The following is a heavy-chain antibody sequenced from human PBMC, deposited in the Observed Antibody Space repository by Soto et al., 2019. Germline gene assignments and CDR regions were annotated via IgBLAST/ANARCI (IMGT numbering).Heavy chain of an antibody. V-gene: IGHV1-18*01. Sequence: QVQLVQSGAEVKKPGASVKVSCKASGYTFTSYGISWVRQAPGQGLEWMGWISAYNGNTNYAQKLQGRVTMTTDTSTSTAYMELRSLRSDDTAVYYCAREIVVVVAATPNCAFDIWGQGTMVTVSS. CDR2: ISAYNGNT. CDR1: GYTFTSYG. CDR3: AREIVVVVAATPNCAFDI. D-gene: IGHD2-15*01. J-gene: IGHJ3*02.